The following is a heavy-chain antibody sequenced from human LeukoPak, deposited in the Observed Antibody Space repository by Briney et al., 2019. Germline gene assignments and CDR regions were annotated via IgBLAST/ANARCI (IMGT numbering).Heavy chain of an antibody. D-gene: IGHD3-16*02. CDR2: ISGSGGST. J-gene: IGHJ4*02. CDR3: AKDDRRRGKYYFDY. V-gene: IGHV3-23*01. Sequence: GGSLRLSCAASGFTFSSYAMSWVRQAPGKGLEWVSGISGSGGSTYYADSVKGRFTISRDNSKNTLYLQMNSLRAEDTAVYHCAKDDRRRGKYYFDYWGQGTLVTVSS. CDR1: GFTFSSYA.